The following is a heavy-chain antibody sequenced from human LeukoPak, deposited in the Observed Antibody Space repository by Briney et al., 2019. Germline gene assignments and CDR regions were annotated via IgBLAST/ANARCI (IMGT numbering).Heavy chain of an antibody. D-gene: IGHD3-22*01. V-gene: IGHV3-64D*08. CDR1: GFTFSNYA. CDR3: VKDDSYYYDSSGRDN. CDR2: IRSNGANT. Sequence: GGSLRLSCSASGFTFSNYAMHWVRQAPGRGLEYVSAIRSNGANTYYVDSVKGRFTISRDNSKNTLYLQMSSLRAEDTALYYCVKDDSYYYDSSGRDNWGQGTLVTVSS. J-gene: IGHJ4*02.